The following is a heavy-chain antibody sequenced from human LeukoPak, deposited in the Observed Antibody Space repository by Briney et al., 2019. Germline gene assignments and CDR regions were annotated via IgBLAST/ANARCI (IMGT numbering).Heavy chain of an antibody. CDR2: TSSSSSTI. Sequence: ESLRLSCAASGFTFSGYDMSWVRQAPGKGLEWVSYTSSSSSTIYYADSVKSRFTISRDNAKNSLYLQMNSLRAEDTAVYYCARLRYYGMDVWGQGTTVTVSS. V-gene: IGHV3-48*04. CDR3: ARLRYYGMDV. J-gene: IGHJ6*02. CDR1: GFTFSGYD.